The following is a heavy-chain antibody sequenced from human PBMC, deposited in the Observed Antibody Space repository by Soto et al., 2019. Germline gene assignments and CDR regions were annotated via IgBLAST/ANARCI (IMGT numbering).Heavy chain of an antibody. D-gene: IGHD1-26*01. CDR1: GFSLSTSGMS. V-gene: IGHV2-70*13. CDR2: IDWSDDV. Sequence: GSGPTLVNPTQTLTLTCVFSGFSLSTSGMSVSWIRQPPGKALEWLALIDWSDDVYYNTSLKTRLSMSKDTSKNLVVLIMTNLDPSDTATYYCARISGSYQGGFDSWGRGTLVTVSS. CDR3: ARISGSYQGGFDS. J-gene: IGHJ4*02.